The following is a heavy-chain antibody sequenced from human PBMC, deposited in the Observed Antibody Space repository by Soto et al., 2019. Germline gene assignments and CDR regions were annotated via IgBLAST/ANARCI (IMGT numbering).Heavy chain of an antibody. J-gene: IGHJ5*02. V-gene: IGHV1-2*02. D-gene: IGHD6-13*01. CDR3: ARCIAAAFDWFDP. Sequence: VKVSCKASGYTFTGYYMHWVRQAPGQGLEWMGWINPNSGGTNYAQKFQGRVTMTRDTSISTAYMELSRLRSDDTAVYYCARCIAAAFDWFDPWGQGTLVTVYS. CDR2: INPNSGGT. CDR1: GYTFTGYY.